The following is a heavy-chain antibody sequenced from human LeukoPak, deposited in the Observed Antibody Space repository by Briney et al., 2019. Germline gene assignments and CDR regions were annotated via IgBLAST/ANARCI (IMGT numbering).Heavy chain of an antibody. CDR2: IYYTGST. J-gene: IGHJ6*03. CDR3: ARQDDTTAGAQRNIYYYMDV. V-gene: IGHV4-39*01. CDR1: GGSISSNNYY. D-gene: IGHD1-14*01. Sequence: SETLSLTCTVSGGSISSNNYYWGWLRQPPGKGLEWIGNIYYTGSTYYNPSLKSRVTISVDTSKNQFSLKLRSVTAADTAVYYCARQDDTTAGAQRNIYYYMDVWGRGTTVTVSS.